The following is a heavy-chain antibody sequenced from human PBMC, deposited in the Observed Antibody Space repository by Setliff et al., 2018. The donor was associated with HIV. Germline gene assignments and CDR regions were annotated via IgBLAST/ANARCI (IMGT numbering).Heavy chain of an antibody. CDR2: VNNDGTDT. V-gene: IGHV3-74*01. D-gene: IGHD3-10*01. CDR1: GFTFNSYW. Sequence: GGSLRLSCVASGFTFNSYWMYWVRQAPGKGLVCVSRVNNDGTDTIYADSVKGRFTISRDNAKNTVYLQMNSLRVEDSAVYYCAREVLRGGDDAFGLWGRGTVVTVSS. J-gene: IGHJ3*01. CDR3: AREVLRGGDDAFGL.